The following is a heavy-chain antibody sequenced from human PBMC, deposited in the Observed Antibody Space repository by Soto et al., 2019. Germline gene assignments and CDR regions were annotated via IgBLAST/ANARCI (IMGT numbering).Heavy chain of an antibody. CDR2: ISSSSSTI. J-gene: IGHJ4*02. CDR1: GFTFSDYA. Sequence: EVQLVESGGGLVQPGGSLRLSCAASGFTFSDYALNWVRQAPGEGLEWISYISSSSSTIYFADSLKGRFTISRDNAKKSRYLQMNSMTDEDTAVYYCASTLQYCTSTSCYPLGRFDYWGQGTLVTVS. CDR3: ASTLQYCTSTSCYPLGRFDY. V-gene: IGHV3-48*02. D-gene: IGHD2-2*01.